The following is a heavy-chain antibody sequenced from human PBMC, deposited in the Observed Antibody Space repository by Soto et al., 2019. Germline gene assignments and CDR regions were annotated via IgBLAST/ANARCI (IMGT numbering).Heavy chain of an antibody. Sequence: VQLVESGGGVVQPGRSLRLSCAASGFTFSDYAMHWVRQAPGKGLEWVAVVSHDGRNTHYADSVKGRFTISRDSSKNTVSLEMTRLRAEDTAVYYCGQGGRQWLVTSDFNYWGQGALVPVSS. J-gene: IGHJ4*02. CDR2: VSHDGRNT. CDR1: GFTFSDYA. V-gene: IGHV3-30*03. CDR3: GQGGRQWLVTSDFNY. D-gene: IGHD6-19*01.